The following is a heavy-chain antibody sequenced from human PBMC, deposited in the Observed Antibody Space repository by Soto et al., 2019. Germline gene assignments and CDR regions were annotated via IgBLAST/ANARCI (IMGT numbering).Heavy chain of an antibody. V-gene: IGHV4-59*01. J-gene: IGHJ4*02. Sequence: SETLSLTCTVSGGSMLSYYWSWIRQPPGKGLEWIGYIYYSGSTNYNPSLKSRVTISVDTSKNQFSLKLSSVTAADTAVYYCALAAAGTGLFDYWGQGTLVTVSS. D-gene: IGHD6-13*01. CDR1: GGSMLSYY. CDR2: IYYSGST. CDR3: ALAAAGTGLFDY.